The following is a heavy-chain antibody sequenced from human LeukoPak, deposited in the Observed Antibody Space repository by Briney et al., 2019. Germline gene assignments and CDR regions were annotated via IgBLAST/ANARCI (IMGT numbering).Heavy chain of an antibody. V-gene: IGHV4-34*01. CDR1: GGSFSGYY. J-gene: IGHJ4*02. CDR3: ARPPWFGESYFDY. CDR2: INHSGST. D-gene: IGHD3-10*01. Sequence: SETLSLTCAVYGGSFSGYYWSWIRQPPGKGLEWIGEINHSGSTNYNPSLKSRVTISVDTSKNQFSLKLSSVTAADTAVYYCARPPWFGESYFDYWGQGTLVTLSS.